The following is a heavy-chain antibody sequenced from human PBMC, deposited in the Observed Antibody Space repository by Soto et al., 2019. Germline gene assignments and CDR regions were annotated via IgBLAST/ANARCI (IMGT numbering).Heavy chain of an antibody. CDR1: GGSVSSGSYY. CDR2: IYYSGST. CDR3: ARVAGKGSGWYTHYYYYYGMAV. D-gene: IGHD6-19*01. V-gene: IGHV4-61*01. J-gene: IGHJ6*02. Sequence: PSETLSLTCTVSGGSVSSGSYYWSWIRQPPGKGLEWIGYIYYSGSTNYNPSLKSRVTISVDTSKNQFSLKLSSVTAADTAVYYCARVAGKGSGWYTHYYYYYGMAVWGQGTTVTVSS.